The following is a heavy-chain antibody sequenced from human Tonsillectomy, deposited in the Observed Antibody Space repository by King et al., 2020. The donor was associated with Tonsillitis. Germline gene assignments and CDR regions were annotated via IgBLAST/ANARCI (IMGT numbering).Heavy chain of an antibody. CDR1: GFTFSNYA. Sequence: QVQLVESGGGVVQPGRSLRLSCAASGFTFSNYAMHWVRQAPGKGLEWVAVISYDGNNEYYTNSVKGCSTISRDNSKNTLYLQMNSLSVDDTAVYYCARDRGSGGYHFPIYHYYYMDVWGKGTTVTVSS. CDR3: ARDRGSGGYHFPIYHYYYMDV. D-gene: IGHD3-22*01. J-gene: IGHJ6*03. CDR2: ISYDGNNE. V-gene: IGHV3-30-3*01.